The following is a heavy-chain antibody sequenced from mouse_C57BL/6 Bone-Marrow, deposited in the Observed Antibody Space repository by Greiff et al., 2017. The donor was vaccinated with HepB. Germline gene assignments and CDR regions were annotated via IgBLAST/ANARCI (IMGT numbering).Heavy chain of an antibody. CDR2: ISSGSSTI. CDR1: GFTFSDYG. J-gene: IGHJ4*01. CDR3: ARMGMDY. V-gene: IGHV5-17*01. Sequence: DVKLVESGGGLVKPGGSLKLSCAASGFTFSDYGMHWVRQAPERGLEWVAYISSGSSTIYYADTVKGRFTISRDNAKNTLFLQMTSLRSEDTAMYYCARMGMDYWGQGTSVTVSS.